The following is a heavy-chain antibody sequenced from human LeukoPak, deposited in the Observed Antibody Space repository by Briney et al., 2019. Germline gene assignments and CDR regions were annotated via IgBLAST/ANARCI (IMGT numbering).Heavy chain of an antibody. D-gene: IGHD4/OR15-4a*01. J-gene: IGHJ4*02. V-gene: IGHV1-69*06. CDR3: ARDYGARRVFDY. CDR2: IITIFGTS. Sequence: SVTVSCKASGGTFSSYAISWVRQAPRQGLEWMGGIITIFGTSNYAQKFQGRVTITADKSTSTAYMELSSLRSEDTAVYYCARDYGARRVFDYWGQGTLVTVSS. CDR1: GGTFSSYA.